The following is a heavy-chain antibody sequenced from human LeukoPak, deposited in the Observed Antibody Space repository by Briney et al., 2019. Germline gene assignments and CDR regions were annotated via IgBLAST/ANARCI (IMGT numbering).Heavy chain of an antibody. V-gene: IGHV4-59*01. CDR3: ARDLQSALGY. Sequence: PSETLSLTCTVSGGSISSYYWSWIRQPPGKGLEWIGYIYYSGSTNYNPSLKSRVTISVDTSKNQFSLKLSSVTAADTAVYYCARDLQSALGYWGQGTLVTVSS. D-gene: IGHD3-16*01. CDR1: GGSISSYY. CDR2: IYYSGST. J-gene: IGHJ4*02.